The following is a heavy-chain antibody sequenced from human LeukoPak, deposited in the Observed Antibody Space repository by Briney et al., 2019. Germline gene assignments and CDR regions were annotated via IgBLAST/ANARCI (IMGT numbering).Heavy chain of an antibody. CDR1: GFTFGDYA. CDR3: AKGPGAGGNTWYYFDC. D-gene: IGHD6-13*01. J-gene: IGHJ4*02. V-gene: IGHV3-23*01. Sequence: GGSLRLSCTASGFTFGDYAMSWVRQAPGKELEWVSAIGGTTGNTYYADSVKGRFTISTDNSKTTLYLQMNSLRADDTAVYYCAKGPGAGGNTWYYFDCWGQGTLVTVSS. CDR2: IGGTTGNT.